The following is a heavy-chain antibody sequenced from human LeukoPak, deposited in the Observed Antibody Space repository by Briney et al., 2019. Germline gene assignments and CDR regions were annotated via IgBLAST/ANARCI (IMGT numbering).Heavy chain of an antibody. Sequence: GGSLRLSCAASGFTFSSYSMNWVRQAPGKGLEWVSSISSSSYIYYADSVKGRFTVSRDNAKNSLYLQMNSLRAEDTAVYYCARASYYDILTGYFWGAISGSDIWGQGTMVTVSS. D-gene: IGHD3-9*01. CDR3: ARASYYDILTGYFWGAISGSDI. V-gene: IGHV3-21*01. CDR1: GFTFSSYS. J-gene: IGHJ3*02. CDR2: ISSSSYI.